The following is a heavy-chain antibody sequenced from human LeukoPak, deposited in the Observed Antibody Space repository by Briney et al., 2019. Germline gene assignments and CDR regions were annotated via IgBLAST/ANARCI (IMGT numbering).Heavy chain of an antibody. D-gene: IGHD6-13*01. J-gene: IGHJ6*02. CDR2: IYYRGST. Sequence: SETLSLTCNVSGGSISSHYWSWIRQPPGKGLEWIAYIYYRGSTNYNPSLTSRVTISVDASKNQFSLKLTSVTAADTAVYYCARSLSTGPSAAGDAFYSYYGLDVWGQGTTVTVSS. CDR1: GGSISSHY. CDR3: ARSLSTGPSAAGDAFYSYYGLDV. V-gene: IGHV4-59*11.